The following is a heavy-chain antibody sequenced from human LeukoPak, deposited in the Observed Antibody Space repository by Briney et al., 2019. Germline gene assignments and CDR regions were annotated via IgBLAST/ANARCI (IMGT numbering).Heavy chain of an antibody. J-gene: IGHJ4*02. V-gene: IGHV1-46*01. CDR3: ARDRGEGYYFDY. CDR1: GYTFTSYY. CDR2: INPSGGST. Sequence: ASVKVSCKASGYTFTSYYMHWVRQAPGQGLEWMGGINPSGGSTSYAQKFQGRLTMTRDTSTSTVSMELSSLRSEDTAVYYCARDRGEGYYFDYWGQGTLVTVSS. D-gene: IGHD3-10*01.